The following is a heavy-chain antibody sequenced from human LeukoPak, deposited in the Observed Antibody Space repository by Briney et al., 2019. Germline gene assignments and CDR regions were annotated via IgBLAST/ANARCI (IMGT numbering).Heavy chain of an antibody. J-gene: IGHJ4*02. Sequence: SETLSLTCTVSGYSISSGYYWGWIRQSPGKGLEWIGDIFYSGGTNNNSPLKSRLTMSLDTSKNQFSLKLSSVTAADTAMYYCARRNTADASIDFWGQGILVIASS. D-gene: IGHD2/OR15-2a*01. V-gene: IGHV4-38-2*02. CDR2: IFYSGGT. CDR3: ARRNTADASIDF. CDR1: GYSISSGYY.